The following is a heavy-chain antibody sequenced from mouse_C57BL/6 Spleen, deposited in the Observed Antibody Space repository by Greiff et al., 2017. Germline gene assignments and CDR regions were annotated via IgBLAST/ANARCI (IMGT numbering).Heavy chain of an antibody. J-gene: IGHJ4*01. CDR2: IDPENGDT. CDR1: GFNIKDDY. V-gene: IGHV14-4*01. Sequence: VQLKESGAELVRPGASVKLSCTASGFNIKDDYMHWVKQRPEQGLEWIGWIDPENGDTEYASKFQGKATITADTSSNTAYLQLSSLTSEDTAVYYCTTNPAMDYWGQGTSVTVSS. CDR3: TTNPAMDY.